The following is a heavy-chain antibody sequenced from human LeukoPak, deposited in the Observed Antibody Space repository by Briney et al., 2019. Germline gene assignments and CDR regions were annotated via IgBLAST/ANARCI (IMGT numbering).Heavy chain of an antibody. V-gene: IGHV4-59*01. J-gene: IGHJ4*02. D-gene: IGHD3-10*01. CDR3: ARERRGPTYFDY. CDR1: GGSITSYY. Sequence: SETLSLTCTVSGGSITSYYWSWIRQPPGKGLEWIGYIYYSGSTNYNPSLKSRVTISVDTSKNQFSLRLSSVTAADTAVYYCARERRGPTYFDYWGQGTLVTVSS. CDR2: IYYSGST.